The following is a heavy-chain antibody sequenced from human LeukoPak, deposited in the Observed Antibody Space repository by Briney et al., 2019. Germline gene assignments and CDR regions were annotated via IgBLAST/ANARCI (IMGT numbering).Heavy chain of an antibody. Sequence: SETLSLTCTVSGGSISSDYCSWIRQPPGKGLEWSGYIYYSGSTNYNPSLKSRVTISVDTSKNQFSLKLSSVTAADTAVYYCARHSGPSLYGDTFDYWGQGTLVTVSS. CDR3: ARHSGPSLYGDTFDY. V-gene: IGHV4-59*01. J-gene: IGHJ4*02. CDR2: IYYSGST. CDR1: GGSISSDY. D-gene: IGHD2-15*01.